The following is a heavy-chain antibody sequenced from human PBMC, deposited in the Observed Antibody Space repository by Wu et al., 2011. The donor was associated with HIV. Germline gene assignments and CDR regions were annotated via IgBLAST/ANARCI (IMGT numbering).Heavy chain of an antibody. V-gene: IGHV1-69*05. Sequence: QVQLVQSGAEVKKPGSSVKVSCKASGGTFSNYVISWVRQAPGQGLEWMGGIIPIFGTPNYAQIFQGRVTITTDESTSTAYMELGSLKSEDTAVYYCARRYYDSSGYQGPFDYWGQGTTVTVSS. J-gene: IGHJ4*03. CDR3: ARRYYDSSGYQGPFDY. CDR1: GGTFSNYV. D-gene: IGHD3-22*01. CDR2: IIPIFGTP.